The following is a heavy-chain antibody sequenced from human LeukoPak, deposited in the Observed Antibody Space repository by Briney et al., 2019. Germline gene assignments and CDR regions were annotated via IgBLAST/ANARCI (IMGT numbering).Heavy chain of an antibody. J-gene: IGHJ4*02. Sequence: PGGSLRLSCAASGFTFSSYAMSWVRQAPGKGLAWVSAISGSGGSTYYADSVKGRFTISRDNSKNTLYLQMNSLRAEDTAVYYCAKDSSGSYYHPDYWGQGTLVTVSS. V-gene: IGHV3-23*01. CDR3: AKDSSGSYYHPDY. CDR2: ISGSGGST. CDR1: GFTFSSYA. D-gene: IGHD1-26*01.